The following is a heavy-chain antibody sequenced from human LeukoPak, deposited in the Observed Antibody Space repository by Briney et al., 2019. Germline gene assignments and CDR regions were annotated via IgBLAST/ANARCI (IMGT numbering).Heavy chain of an antibody. CDR1: GDSITSSSYY. V-gene: IGHV4-61*05. D-gene: IGHD2-2*03. CDR3: ARVDIVVVPATITYYYYMDV. CDR2: IYYSGST. J-gene: IGHJ6*03. Sequence: TSETLSLTCTVSGDSITSSSYYWGWIRQPPGKGLEWIGYIYYSGSTNYNPSLRSRVTISVDTSKNQFSLKLSSVIAADTAVYYCARVDIVVVPATITYYYYMDVWGKGTTATVSS.